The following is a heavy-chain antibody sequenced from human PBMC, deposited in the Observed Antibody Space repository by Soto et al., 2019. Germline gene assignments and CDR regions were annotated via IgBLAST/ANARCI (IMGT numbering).Heavy chain of an antibody. D-gene: IGHD3-22*01. CDR1: GGSITSSRYY. Sequence: PSETLSLTCTVSGGSITSSRYYWGWIRQPPGKGLEWIGNIYYSGSTYYNPSLKSRVTISVDTSKNQFSLKLSSVTAADTAVYYCMLGSGWKDFDYWGQGTLVTVSS. CDR2: IYYSGST. CDR3: MLGSGWKDFDY. V-gene: IGHV4-39*01. J-gene: IGHJ4*02.